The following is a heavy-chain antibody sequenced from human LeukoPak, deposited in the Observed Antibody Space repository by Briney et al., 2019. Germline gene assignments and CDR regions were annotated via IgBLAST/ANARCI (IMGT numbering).Heavy chain of an antibody. CDR3: ARRTTLFDNWFDP. V-gene: IGHV1-18*01. Sequence: ASVKVSCKASGYAFTNYAISWVRQAPGQGLEWMGWISAYNGNTNYAQKFQGRVTITADKSTSTAYMELSSLRSEDTAVYYCARRTTLFDNWFDPWGQGTLVTVSS. CDR1: GYAFTNYA. J-gene: IGHJ5*02. CDR2: ISAYNGNT. D-gene: IGHD1-1*01.